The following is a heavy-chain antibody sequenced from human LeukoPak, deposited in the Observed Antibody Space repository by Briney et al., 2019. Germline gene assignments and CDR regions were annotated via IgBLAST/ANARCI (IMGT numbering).Heavy chain of an antibody. V-gene: IGHV5-51*01. Sequence: GESLKISCKGSGYSFTSYWIGWVRQMPGKGLEWMGIIYPGDSDTRYSPSFQGRVTISADKSIGTAYLQWSSLKASDTAMYYCARSYYYGSGSYWSWFDPWGQGTLVTVSS. J-gene: IGHJ5*02. CDR1: GYSFTSYW. CDR3: ARSYYYGSGSYWSWFDP. CDR2: IYPGDSDT. D-gene: IGHD3-10*01.